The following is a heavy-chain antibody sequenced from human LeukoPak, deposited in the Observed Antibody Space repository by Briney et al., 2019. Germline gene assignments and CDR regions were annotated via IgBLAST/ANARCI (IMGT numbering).Heavy chain of an antibody. J-gene: IGHJ6*04. D-gene: IGHD6-19*01. CDR2: INAGNGNA. Sequence: ASVKVSCKASGYTFTSYAMHWVRQAPGKRLEWMGWINAGNGNAKYSQKFQGRVTITRDTSASTAYMELSSLRSEDTAVYYCARAGYSSGWPHYGMDVWGKGTTVTVSS. V-gene: IGHV1-3*01. CDR1: GYTFTSYA. CDR3: ARAGYSSGWPHYGMDV.